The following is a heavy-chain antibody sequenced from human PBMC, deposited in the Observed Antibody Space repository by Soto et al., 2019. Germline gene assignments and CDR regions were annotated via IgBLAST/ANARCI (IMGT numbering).Heavy chain of an antibody. D-gene: IGHD3-3*01. CDR2: ISSSSSYI. V-gene: IGHV3-21*01. CDR1: GFTFSSYS. CDR3: ARDFRSIFGVVRAPIHY. Sequence: GGSLRLACAASGFTFSSYSMNWVRQAPGKGLEWVSSISSSSSYIYYADSVKGRFTISRDNAKNSLYLQMNSLRAEDTAVYYCARDFRSIFGVVRAPIHYSGQATLVSVSS. J-gene: IGHJ4*02.